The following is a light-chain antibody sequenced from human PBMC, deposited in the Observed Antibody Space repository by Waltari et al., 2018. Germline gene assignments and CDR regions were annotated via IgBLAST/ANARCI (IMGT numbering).Light chain of an antibody. Sequence: DMQMTQSPSSLSASVGDRVSITCRASQYIDKYLNWYQQNPGKAPKLLIFEASILQGGVPSMFSGSGSGTDFTLTISSLQPEDFGTYYCQQSYITPFTFGPGTKVDVK. CDR3: QQSYITPFT. CDR2: EAS. CDR1: QYIDKY. J-gene: IGKJ3*01. V-gene: IGKV1-39*01.